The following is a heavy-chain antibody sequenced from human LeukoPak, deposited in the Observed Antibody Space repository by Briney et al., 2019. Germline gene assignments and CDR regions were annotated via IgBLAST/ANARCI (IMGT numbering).Heavy chain of an antibody. J-gene: IGHJ6*02. Sequence: ASVKVSCKASGYSLNAYYMHWVRQAPGQGLEWMGWINPNSGGTKYAQKFQGRVTMTRDTSISTAYMELSRLRSDDTAVYYCARSLPEHYYYGMDVWGQGTTVTVSS. V-gene: IGHV1-2*02. CDR2: INPNSGGT. CDR1: GYSLNAYY. CDR3: ARSLPEHYYYGMDV. D-gene: IGHD1-14*01.